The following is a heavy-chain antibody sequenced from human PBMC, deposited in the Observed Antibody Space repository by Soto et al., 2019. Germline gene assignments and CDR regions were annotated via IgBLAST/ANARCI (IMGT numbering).Heavy chain of an antibody. D-gene: IGHD3-22*01. CDR3: AGEVIRNWFDP. CDR1: GGSISSYY. CDR2: IYYSGST. V-gene: IGHV4-59*08. J-gene: IGHJ5*02. Sequence: PSETLSLTCTVSGGSISSYYWSWIRQPPGKGLEWIGYIYYSGSTNYNPSLKSRVTISVDTSKNQFSLKLSSVTAADTAVYYCAGEVIRNWFDPWGQGTLVTVSS.